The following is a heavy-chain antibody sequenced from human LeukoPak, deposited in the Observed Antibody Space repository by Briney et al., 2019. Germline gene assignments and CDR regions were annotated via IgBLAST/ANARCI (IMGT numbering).Heavy chain of an antibody. J-gene: IGHJ6*03. CDR2: ISSSSSYI. CDR1: GFTFSSYS. Sequence: GGSLRLSCAASGFTFSSYSMNWVRQAPGKGLEWVSSISSSSSYIYYADSVKGRFTISRDNAKNSLYLQMNSLRAEDTAVYYCAGGYCSGGSCYYYMDVWGKGTTVTVSS. V-gene: IGHV3-21*01. CDR3: AGGYCSGGSCYYYMDV. D-gene: IGHD2-15*01.